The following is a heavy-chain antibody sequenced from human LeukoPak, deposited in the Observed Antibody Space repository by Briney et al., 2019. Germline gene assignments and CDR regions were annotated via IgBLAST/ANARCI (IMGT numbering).Heavy chain of an antibody. V-gene: IGHV4-4*08. D-gene: IGHD3-10*01. J-gene: IGHJ4*02. CDR3: ARRRGGFGEGEFDY. CDR2: SHTGGSI. CDR1: GVSISGFY. Sequence: SETLSLTCTVSGVSISGFYWNWIRQPPRKGLEWVGYSHTGGSISSNPSLNSRVAFSMDTSKNQVSLRLNSVTATDTAVYYYARRRGGFGEGEFDYWGQGIPVTVST.